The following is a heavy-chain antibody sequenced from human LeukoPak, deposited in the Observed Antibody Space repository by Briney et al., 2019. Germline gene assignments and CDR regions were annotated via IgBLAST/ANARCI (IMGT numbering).Heavy chain of an antibody. Sequence: GGSLRLSCVASGFTFSSYSMNWVRQAPGKGLEWVSYISSSSSTIYYADSVKGRFTISRDNAKNSLYLQMNSLRAEDTAVYYCARDDSFYYGSGSYYNVNWFDPWGQGTLVTVSS. J-gene: IGHJ5*02. CDR3: ARDDSFYYGSGSYYNVNWFDP. V-gene: IGHV3-48*01. CDR1: GFTFSSYS. D-gene: IGHD3-10*01. CDR2: ISSSSSTI.